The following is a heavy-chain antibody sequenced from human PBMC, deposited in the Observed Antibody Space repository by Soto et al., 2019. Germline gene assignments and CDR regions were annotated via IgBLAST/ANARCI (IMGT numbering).Heavy chain of an antibody. Sequence: PSETLSLTCTASGTSISSYYWSLLRQPPRKGLEWIGYISYSGSTNYTPPLKSRVTISVDTSKTQFSLKLSSVTAADTAVYYCARAVTHVLRYFDWLLGYYFDYWGQGTLVTVSS. J-gene: IGHJ4*02. CDR2: ISYSGST. D-gene: IGHD3-9*01. V-gene: IGHV4-59*01. CDR1: GTSISSYY. CDR3: ARAVTHVLRYFDWLLGYYFDY.